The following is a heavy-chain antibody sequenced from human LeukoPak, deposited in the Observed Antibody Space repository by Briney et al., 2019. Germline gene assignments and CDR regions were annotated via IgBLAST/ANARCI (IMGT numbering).Heavy chain of an antibody. J-gene: IGHJ6*02. D-gene: IGHD2-15*01. Sequence: SVKVSCKVSGGTFSSYAISWVRQAPGQGLEWMGRIIPILGIANYAQKFQGRVTITADKSTSTAYMELSSLRSEDTAVYYCARDLRVDYYYGMDVWGQGTTVTVSS. CDR1: GGTFSSYA. CDR3: ARDLRVDYYYGMDV. CDR2: IIPILGIA. V-gene: IGHV1-69*04.